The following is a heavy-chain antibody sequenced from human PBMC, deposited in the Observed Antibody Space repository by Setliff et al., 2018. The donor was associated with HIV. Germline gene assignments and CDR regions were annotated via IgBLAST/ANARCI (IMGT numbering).Heavy chain of an antibody. CDR1: GYTFTNYA. CDR2: IDTNTGNP. CDR3: ARDIGSRGGAFDM. V-gene: IGHV7-4-1*02. D-gene: IGHD3-10*01. Sequence: ASVKVSCKASGYTFTNYAMNWLRQAPGQGLEWMGWIDTNTGNPTYAQGFTGRFVFSLDTSVSTAFLQITSLKAEDTAVYYCARDIGSRGGAFDMWGQGTRVTVSS. J-gene: IGHJ3*02.